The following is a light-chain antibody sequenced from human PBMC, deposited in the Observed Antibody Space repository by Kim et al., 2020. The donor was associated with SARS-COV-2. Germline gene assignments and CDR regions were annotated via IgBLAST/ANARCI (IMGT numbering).Light chain of an antibody. Sequence: RVTISCTGSSANIGADYDVHWYQQVPGTAPKLLIYGNNNRPSGVPDRFSGSKSGTSASLAITGLQAEDEADYYCQSYDSSLSAVLFGGGTQLTVL. CDR3: QSYDSSLSAVL. V-gene: IGLV1-40*01. J-gene: IGLJ2*01. CDR2: GNN. CDR1: SANIGADYD.